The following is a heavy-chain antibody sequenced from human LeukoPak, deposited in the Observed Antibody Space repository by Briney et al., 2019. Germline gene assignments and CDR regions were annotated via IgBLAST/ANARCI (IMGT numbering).Heavy chain of an antibody. CDR2: IHSGGST. D-gene: IGHD3-16*01. V-gene: IGHV3-66*01. J-gene: IGHJ3*02. CDR3: ARDPGGNQNGFDI. CDR1: GFTASAFSFSEAW. Sequence: GGSLRLSCTASGFTASAFSFSEAWMSWVRQAPGKGLEWVSVIHSGGSTYYADSVKGTFTISRDNSKNTLYLQMNSLRAEDTAIYYCARDPGGNQNGFDIWGQGTMVTVSS.